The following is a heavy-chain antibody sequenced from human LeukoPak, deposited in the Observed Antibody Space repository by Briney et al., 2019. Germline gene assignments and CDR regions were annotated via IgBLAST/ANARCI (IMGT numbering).Heavy chain of an antibody. Sequence: PSQTLSLTCTVSGGSISSGGYYWSWIRQHPGKGLEWIRYIYYSGSTYYNPSLKSRVTISVDTSKNQFSLKLSSVTAADTAVYYCARGLGSLWSGYSLYNWFDPWGQGTLVTVSS. D-gene: IGHD3-3*01. CDR2: IYYSGST. CDR1: GGSISSGGYY. J-gene: IGHJ5*02. V-gene: IGHV4-31*03. CDR3: ARGLGSLWSGYSLYNWFDP.